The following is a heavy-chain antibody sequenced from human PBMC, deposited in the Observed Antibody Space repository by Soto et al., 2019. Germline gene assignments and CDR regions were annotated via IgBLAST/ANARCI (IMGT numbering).Heavy chain of an antibody. CDR1: GYTFTSYD. J-gene: IGHJ4*02. CDR2: MNPNSGNT. D-gene: IGHD3-3*01. CDR3: ARGLMTRRYYDFWSGYHFDY. V-gene: IGHV1-8*01. Sequence: QVQLVQSGAEVKKPGASVKVSRKASGYTFTSYDINWVRQATGQGLEWMGWMNPNSGNTGYAQKFQGRVTMTRNTSISTAYMELSSLRSEDTAVYYCARGLMTRRYYDFWSGYHFDYWGQGTLVTVSS.